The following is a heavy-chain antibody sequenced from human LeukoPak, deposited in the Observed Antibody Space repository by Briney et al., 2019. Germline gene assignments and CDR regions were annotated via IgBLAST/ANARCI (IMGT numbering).Heavy chain of an antibody. Sequence: GGSLRLSCAASGFTFSSYSMNWVRQAPGKGLEWVSSISSSSSYIYYADSVKGRFTISRDNAKNSLYLQMNSLRAEDTAVYYCARGLSDEAAAPDYWGQGTLVTVSS. D-gene: IGHD6-13*01. V-gene: IGHV3-21*01. CDR1: GFTFSSYS. J-gene: IGHJ4*02. CDR3: ARGLSDEAAAPDY. CDR2: ISSSSSYI.